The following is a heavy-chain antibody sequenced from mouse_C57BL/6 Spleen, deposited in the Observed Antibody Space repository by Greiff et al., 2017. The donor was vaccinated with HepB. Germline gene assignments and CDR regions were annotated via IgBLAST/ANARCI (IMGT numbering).Heavy chain of an antibody. Sequence: QVQLQQPGAELVKPGASVKLSCKASGYTFTSYWMHWVKQRPGQGLEWIGMIHPNSGSTNYNEKFKSKATLTVDKSSSTAYMQLSSQTSEDSAVYYCARDPHYYGSSPYYFDYWGQGTTLTVSS. D-gene: IGHD1-1*01. V-gene: IGHV1-64*01. J-gene: IGHJ2*01. CDR2: IHPNSGST. CDR1: GYTFTSYW. CDR3: ARDPHYYGSSPYYFDY.